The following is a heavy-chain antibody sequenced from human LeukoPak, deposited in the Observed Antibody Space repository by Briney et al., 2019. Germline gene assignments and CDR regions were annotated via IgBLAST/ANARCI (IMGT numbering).Heavy chain of an antibody. CDR1: GFTVSSNY. J-gene: IGHJ4*02. CDR3: ARDALGNFFDY. V-gene: IGHV3-66*01. Sequence: GGSLRLSCAASGFTVSSNYMRWVRQAPGKGLEWVSAIYSGGSTYYADSVKGRFTISRDNSKNTLYLQMSSLRAEDTAVYYCARDALGNFFDYWGQGTLVTVSS. CDR2: IYSGGST.